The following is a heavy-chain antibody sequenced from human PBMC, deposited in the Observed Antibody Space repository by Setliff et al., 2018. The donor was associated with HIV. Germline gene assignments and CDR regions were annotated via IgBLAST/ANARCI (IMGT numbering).Heavy chain of an antibody. D-gene: IGHD2-2*01. Sequence: ASVKVSCKPSGHTFTNYDIHWMRRATGQGLEWMGGIIPILGIANYAQKFQGRVTITTDESTSTVYMELSSLRSDDTAVYYCARGYCSSTSCYGIYYFDNWGQGTPVTVSS. CDR2: IIPILGIA. CDR1: GHTFTNYD. CDR3: ARGYCSSTSCYGIYYFDN. V-gene: IGHV1-69*10. J-gene: IGHJ4*02.